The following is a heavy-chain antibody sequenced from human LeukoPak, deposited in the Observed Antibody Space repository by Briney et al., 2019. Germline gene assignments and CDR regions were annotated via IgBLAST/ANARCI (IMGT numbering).Heavy chain of an antibody. D-gene: IGHD3-16*01. J-gene: IGHJ5*02. V-gene: IGHV4-30-4*01. CDR2: IYYSGST. Sequence: SETLSLTCTVSGGSISSGDYYWSWIRQPPGKGLEWIGYIYYSGSTYYNPSLKSRVTISVDTSKNQFSLKLSSVTAADTAVYYRARVLVSHLYYDYVRGDFNWFDPWGQGTLVTVSS. CDR3: ARVLVSHLYYDYVRGDFNWFDP. CDR1: GGSISSGDYY.